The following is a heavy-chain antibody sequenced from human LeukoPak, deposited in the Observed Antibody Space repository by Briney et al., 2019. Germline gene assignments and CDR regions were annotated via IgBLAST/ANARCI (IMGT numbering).Heavy chain of an antibody. CDR1: GFTFSNYA. CDR2: ISYDGSNK. D-gene: IGHD3-9*01. V-gene: IGHV3-30-3*01. J-gene: IGHJ5*02. CDR3: ARDLCFVCLPQPSNYFDP. Sequence: PGGSLRLSCAAAGFTFSNYAMHWVRQAPGKGLEWVAVISYDGSNKHYADFVKGLFTISRDNSKNTLYLQMHSLRAEDTAVYYCARDLCFVCLPQPSNYFDPWGQGALVTVSS.